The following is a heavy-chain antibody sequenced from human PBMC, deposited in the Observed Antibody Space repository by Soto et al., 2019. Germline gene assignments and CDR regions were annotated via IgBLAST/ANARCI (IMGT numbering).Heavy chain of an antibody. Sequence: GASVKVSCKASGYTFTSYGISWVRQAAGQGLEWMGWISAYNGNTNYAQKLQGRVTMTTDTSTSTAYMELRSLRSDDTAVYYCARGVRFLEWYQRRYYGMHVWARGPPVNV. CDR1: GYTFTSYG. CDR2: ISAYNGNT. J-gene: IGHJ6*02. CDR3: ARGVRFLEWYQRRYYGMHV. D-gene: IGHD3-3*01. V-gene: IGHV1-18*01.